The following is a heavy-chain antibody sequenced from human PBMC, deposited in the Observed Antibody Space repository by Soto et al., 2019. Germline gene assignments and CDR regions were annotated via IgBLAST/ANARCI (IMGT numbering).Heavy chain of an antibody. CDR1: GLTFSSYS. J-gene: IGHJ6*03. CDR3: ARDVPSGRLIYYYYMDV. CDR2: ISSSSSTI. Sequence: LRLSCAASGLTFSSYSMNWVRQAPGKGLEWVSYISSSSSTINYADSVKGRFTISRDNAKNSLYLQMNSLRAEDTAVYYCARDVPSGRLIYYYYMDVWGKGTTVTVSS. D-gene: IGHD3-10*02. V-gene: IGHV3-48*01.